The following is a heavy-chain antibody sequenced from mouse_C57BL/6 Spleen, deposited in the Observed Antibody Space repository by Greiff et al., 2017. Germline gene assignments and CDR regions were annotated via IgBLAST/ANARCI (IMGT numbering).Heavy chain of an antibody. Sequence: QVQLKQSGPGLVAPSQSLSITCTVSGFSLTSYGVHWVRQPPGKGLEWLVVIWSDGSTTYNSALKSRLSISKDNSKSQVFLKMNSLQTDDTAMYYCARHPHYDYDDAMDYWGQGTSVTVSS. J-gene: IGHJ4*01. CDR3: ARHPHYDYDDAMDY. V-gene: IGHV2-6-1*01. CDR2: IWSDGST. D-gene: IGHD2-4*01. CDR1: GFSLTSYG.